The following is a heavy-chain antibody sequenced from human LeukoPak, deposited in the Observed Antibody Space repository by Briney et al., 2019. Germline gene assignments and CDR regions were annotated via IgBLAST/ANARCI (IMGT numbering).Heavy chain of an antibody. V-gene: IGHV1-18*01. CDR1: GYTFTSYG. J-gene: IGHJ4*02. Sequence: ASVKVSCKAYGYTFTSYGISWVRQAPGQGLEWMGWISAYNGNTNYAQKLQGRVTMTEDTSTDTAYMELSSLRSEDTAVYYCATESTAMVTGLDYWGQGTLVTVSS. CDR2: ISAYNGNT. CDR3: ATESTAMVTGLDY. D-gene: IGHD5-18*01.